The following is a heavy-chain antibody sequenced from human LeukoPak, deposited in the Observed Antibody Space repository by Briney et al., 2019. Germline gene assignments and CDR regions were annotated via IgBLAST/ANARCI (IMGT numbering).Heavy chain of an antibody. CDR1: GGSISSYY. V-gene: IGHV4-59*01. CDR3: VRMIAAAGSFDY. CDR2: IYYSGST. D-gene: IGHD6-13*01. J-gene: IGHJ4*02. Sequence: SETLSLTCTVSGGSISSYYWCWIRQPPEKGLEWIGYIYYSGSTNYNPSLKSRVTISVDTSKNQFSLKLSSVTAADTAVYYCVRMIAAAGSFDYWGQGTLVTVSS.